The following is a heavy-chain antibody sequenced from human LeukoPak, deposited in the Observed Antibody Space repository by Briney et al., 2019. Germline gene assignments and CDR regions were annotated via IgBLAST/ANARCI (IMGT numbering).Heavy chain of an antibody. D-gene: IGHD5-18*01. J-gene: IGHJ6*03. CDR3: ARQKSGYTDDYYYYLDV. CDR1: GYKFTDYW. V-gene: IGHV5-51*01. Sequence: GESLKISCKASGYKFTDYWIAWVRQMPGKGLEWMGIIYPGDSETKYSPSFEGLVTISADKSINIASLQWSSLKASDTAIYYCARQKSGYTDDYYYYLDVWGEGATITVSS. CDR2: IYPGDSET.